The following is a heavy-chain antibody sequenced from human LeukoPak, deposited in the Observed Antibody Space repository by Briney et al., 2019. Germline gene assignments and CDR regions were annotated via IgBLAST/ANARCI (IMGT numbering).Heavy chain of an antibody. CDR1: GYSFTSYW. CDR2: IYPSDSDT. D-gene: IGHD6-13*01. CDR3: ARHGQQLVGDY. Sequence: GESLKISCKGSGYSFTSYWIGWVRQMPGKDLEWMGIIYPSDSDTRYNPSFQGRVTMSADKSINTAYLQWSSLKDSDTAMYYCARHGQQLVGDYWGQGTLVTVSP. J-gene: IGHJ4*02. V-gene: IGHV5-51*01.